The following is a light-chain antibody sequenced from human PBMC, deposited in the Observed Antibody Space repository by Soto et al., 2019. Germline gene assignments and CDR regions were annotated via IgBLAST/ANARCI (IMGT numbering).Light chain of an antibody. J-gene: IGKJ2*01. Sequence: DIQMTQSPSDMSASVGDRVTITCRASQGIRNDLGWYQQKPGKAPKRLIYGSSSLQSGVPSRFSGSGSGTEFTLTISSLQSEDFAVYYCHQYDDGPYTFGQGTKVDIK. V-gene: IGKV1-17*01. CDR2: GSS. CDR1: QGIRND. CDR3: HQYDDGPYT.